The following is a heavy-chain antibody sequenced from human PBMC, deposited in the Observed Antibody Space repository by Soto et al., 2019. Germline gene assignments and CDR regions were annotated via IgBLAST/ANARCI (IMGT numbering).Heavy chain of an antibody. Sequence: GESLKISCKGSGYSFTSYWIGWVRQMPGKGLEWMGIIYPGDSDTRYSPSFQGQVTISADKSITTAYLQWSSLKASDTAMYYCAIWGSKAVAGTRPMKKEYFQHWGQGTLVTVSS. CDR3: AIWGSKAVAGTRPMKKEYFQH. CDR1: GYSFTSYW. CDR2: IYPGDSDT. D-gene: IGHD6-19*01. V-gene: IGHV5-51*01. J-gene: IGHJ1*01.